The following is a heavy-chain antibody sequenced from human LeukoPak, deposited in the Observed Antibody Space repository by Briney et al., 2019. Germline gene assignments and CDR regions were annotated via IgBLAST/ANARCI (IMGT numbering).Heavy chain of an antibody. J-gene: IGHJ5*02. CDR1: GFSLSTSGVG. V-gene: IGHV2-5*02. CDR2: IYSDDDK. D-gene: IGHD1-1*01. CDR3: APYTWVHLSGRFDP. Sequence: SGPTLVKPTQTLTLTCTFSGFSLSTSGVGVGWIRQPPVKALEWLALIYSDDDKRYRPSLKSRLTITKDHSRNQVVLTMTNMDPVDTATYYCAPYTWVHLSGRFDPWGQGTLVTVSS.